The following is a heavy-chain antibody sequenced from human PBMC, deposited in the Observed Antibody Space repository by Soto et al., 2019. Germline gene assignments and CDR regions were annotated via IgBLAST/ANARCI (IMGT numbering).Heavy chain of an antibody. Sequence: QVQLRESGPGLVKPSETLSLMCTVSGGSITNYYWSWIRQSPAKGLEWIGYISDSGSTKYNPSLKSRVTISVDTSKNQFSLKLTSVTAVDTAVYYCARERVGHSAMDVWGQGTTVTVSS. CDR1: GGSITNYY. D-gene: IGHD1-26*01. CDR2: ISDSGST. CDR3: ARERVGHSAMDV. J-gene: IGHJ6*02. V-gene: IGHV4-59*01.